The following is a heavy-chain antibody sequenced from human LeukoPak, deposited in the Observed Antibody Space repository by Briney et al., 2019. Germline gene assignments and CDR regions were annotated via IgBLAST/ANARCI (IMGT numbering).Heavy chain of an antibody. CDR3: ARKAGGSYRLDY. J-gene: IGHJ4*02. Sequence: GGSLRLSCAASGFIFSNHHMHWVRQAPGEGLEWVAVIWYDGSDKYYGDSVKGRFTISRDNSKNTLFLQMNSLRAEDTAVYYCARKAGGSYRLDYWGQGTLVTVSS. CDR2: IWYDGSDK. D-gene: IGHD1-26*01. CDR1: GFIFSNHH. V-gene: IGHV3-33*01.